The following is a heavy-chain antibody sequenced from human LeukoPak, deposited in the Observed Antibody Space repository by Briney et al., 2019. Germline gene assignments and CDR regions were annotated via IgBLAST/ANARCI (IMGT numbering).Heavy chain of an antibody. CDR3: AMYGSGSPPYYFDS. D-gene: IGHD3-10*01. J-gene: IGHJ4*02. Sequence: PWGSPRLFFATSGFPFYYYSHNLVRPGPGKGLEGVSDISGSGGSTNYADSVKGRFTISRDNSKNTLYLQMNSLRAEDTAVYYCAMYGSGSPPYYFDSWGQGALVTVAA. V-gene: IGHV3-23*01. CDR2: ISGSGGST. CDR1: GFPFYYYS.